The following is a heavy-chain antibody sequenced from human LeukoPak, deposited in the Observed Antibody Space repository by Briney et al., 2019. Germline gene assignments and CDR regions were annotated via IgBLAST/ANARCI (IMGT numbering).Heavy chain of an antibody. D-gene: IGHD3-9*01. CDR3: TRDLMDYDVSTGLHHYYMDV. CDR1: GFTFSSYW. Sequence: GRSLRLSCVASGFTFSSYWMHWVRQDPRKGLVWVSRINGDGRNINYADSVRGRFTISRDNAKNTLYLQMNTLRVEDTAVYYCTRDLMDYDVSTGLHHYYMDVWGQGTTVTVSS. V-gene: IGHV3-74*01. J-gene: IGHJ6*02. CDR2: INGDGRNI.